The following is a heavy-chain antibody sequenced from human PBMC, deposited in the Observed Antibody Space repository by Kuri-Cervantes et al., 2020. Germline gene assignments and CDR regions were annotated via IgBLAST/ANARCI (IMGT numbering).Heavy chain of an antibody. Sequence: GSLRLSCAVYGGSFSGYYWSWIRQPPGKGLEWIGEINHSGSTNYDPSLKSRVTISVDTSKNQFSLKLSSVTAADTAVYYCANIGGYYDILTGYHTYYGMDVWGQGPRSPSP. CDR1: GGSFSGYY. V-gene: IGHV4-34*01. J-gene: IGHJ6*02. CDR3: ANIGGYYDILTGYHTYYGMDV. CDR2: INHSGST. D-gene: IGHD3-9*01.